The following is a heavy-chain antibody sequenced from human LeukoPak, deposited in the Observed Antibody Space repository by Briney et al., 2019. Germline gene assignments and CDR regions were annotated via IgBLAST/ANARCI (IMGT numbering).Heavy chain of an antibody. J-gene: IGHJ4*02. D-gene: IGHD2-21*02. Sequence: SVKVSCKASGGTFSSYAISWVRQAPGQGLEWMGGIIPIFGTANYAQKFQGRVTITADKSTSTAYMELSSLRSEDTAVYYCATWGVMTAVFDYWGQGTLVTVSS. CDR1: GGTFSSYA. CDR2: IIPIFGTA. CDR3: ATWGVMTAVFDY. V-gene: IGHV1-69*06.